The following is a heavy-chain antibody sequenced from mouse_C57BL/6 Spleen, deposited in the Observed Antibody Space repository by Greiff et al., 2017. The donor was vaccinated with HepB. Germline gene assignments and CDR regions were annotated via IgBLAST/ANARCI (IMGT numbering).Heavy chain of an antibody. Sequence: EVKLQESGPGLVKPSQSLSLTCSVTGYSITSGYYWNWIRQFPGNKLEWMGYISYDGSNNYNPSLKNRISITRDTSKNQFFLKLNSVTTEDTATYYCARIYYDYDVVYYYAMDYWGQGTSVTVSS. CDR3: ARIYYDYDVVYYYAMDY. CDR2: ISYDGSN. V-gene: IGHV3-6*01. CDR1: GYSITSGYY. J-gene: IGHJ4*01. D-gene: IGHD2-4*01.